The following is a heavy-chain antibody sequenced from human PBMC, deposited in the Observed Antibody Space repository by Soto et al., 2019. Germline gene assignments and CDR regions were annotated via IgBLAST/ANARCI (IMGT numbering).Heavy chain of an antibody. J-gene: IGHJ1*01. CDR1: GGSISSSSYY. D-gene: IGHD3-3*01. V-gene: IGHV4-39*01. CDR3: ARRFRVRSRSDF. Sequence: SETLSLTCTVSGGSISSSSYYWGWIRQPPGKGLEWIGSIYYSGSTYYNPSLKSRVTISVDTSKNQFSLKLSSVTAADTAVYFFARRFRVRSRSDFWGQGSLVPVSS. CDR2: IYYSGST.